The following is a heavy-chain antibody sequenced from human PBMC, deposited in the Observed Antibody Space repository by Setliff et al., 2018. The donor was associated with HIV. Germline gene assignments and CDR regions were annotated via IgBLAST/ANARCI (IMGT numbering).Heavy chain of an antibody. Sequence: PSETLSLTCAVYVGSFSGHYWIWIRQPPGKGLEWIGETNPSGSTKYNPSLKSRVIISVDRSKNQFSLKLTSVTAADTAVYYCARGQDLGATWTGYYYYYMDVWGKGTTVTVSS. D-gene: IGHD1-26*01. CDR3: ARGQDLGATWTGYYYYYMDV. V-gene: IGHV4-34*01. CDR2: TNPSGST. CDR1: VGSFSGHY. J-gene: IGHJ6*03.